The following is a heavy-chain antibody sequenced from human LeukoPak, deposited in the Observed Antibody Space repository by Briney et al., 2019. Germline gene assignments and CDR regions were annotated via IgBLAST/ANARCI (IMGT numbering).Heavy chain of an antibody. D-gene: IGHD6-13*01. CDR1: GFTFSSYG. CDR2: ISNDARDQ. Sequence: GGSLRLSCVASGFTFSSYGMHWVRQAPGKGLEWVAVISNDARDQYYEDSVKGRFTISRDNSKNTLYLQMNSLRAEDTAVYYCARVQYSSSWYGRGEIDYWGQGTLVTVSS. V-gene: IGHV3-30*03. CDR3: ARVQYSSSWYGRGEIDY. J-gene: IGHJ4*02.